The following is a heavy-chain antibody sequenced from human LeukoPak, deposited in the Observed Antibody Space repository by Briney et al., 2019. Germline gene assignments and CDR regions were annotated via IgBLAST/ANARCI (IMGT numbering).Heavy chain of an antibody. CDR2: IYTSGST. V-gene: IGHV4-61*02. CDR1: GGSISSGSYD. Sequence: PSQTLSLTCTVSGGSISSGSYDWSWIRQPAGKRLEWIGRIYTSGSTNYNPSLKSRVTISVDTSKNQFSLKLSSVTAADTAVYYCAREPIVEATMYNDAFDIWGQGTMVTVSS. CDR3: AREPIVEATMYNDAFDI. J-gene: IGHJ3*02. D-gene: IGHD1-26*01.